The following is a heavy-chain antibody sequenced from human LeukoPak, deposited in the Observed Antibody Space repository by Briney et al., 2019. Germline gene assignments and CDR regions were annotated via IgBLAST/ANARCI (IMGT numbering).Heavy chain of an antibody. CDR1: GYSFTSYW. J-gene: IGHJ4*02. D-gene: IGHD2-2*02. Sequence: RGESLKISCKGSGYSFTSYWIGWVRQMPGKGLEWMGIIYPGDSDTRYSPSFQGQVTISADKSISTAYLQWSSLKASDTAMYYCARGYCSSTSCYTYFDYWGQGTLVTVSS. V-gene: IGHV5-51*01. CDR3: ARGYCSSTSCYTYFDY. CDR2: IYPGDSDT.